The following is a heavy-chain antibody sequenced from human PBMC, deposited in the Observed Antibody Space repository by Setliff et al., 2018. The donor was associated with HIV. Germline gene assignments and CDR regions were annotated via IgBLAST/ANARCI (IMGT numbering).Heavy chain of an antibody. Sequence: SETLSLTCTVSGGSIGIHYWSWIRQPPGKGLEWIGTVYHTGSTIYNPSLQSRVIMSVDTSRNQFSLNVNSLTAADTAVYFCARWGDGYNSYDFWGQGTLVTVSS. J-gene: IGHJ4*02. D-gene: IGHD5-12*01. V-gene: IGHV4-59*11. CDR2: VYHTGST. CDR1: GGSIGIHY. CDR3: ARWGDGYNSYDF.